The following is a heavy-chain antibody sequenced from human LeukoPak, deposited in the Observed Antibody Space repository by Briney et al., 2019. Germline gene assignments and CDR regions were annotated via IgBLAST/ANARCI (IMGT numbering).Heavy chain of an antibody. CDR3: ARGHYDILTGYWGEFDY. V-gene: IGHV4-39*07. J-gene: IGHJ4*02. Sequence: SETLSLTCTVSGGSISSSSYYWGWIRQPPGKGLEWIGSIYYSGSTYYNPSLKSRVTISADTSKNQFSLKLSSVTAADTAVYYCARGHYDILTGYWGEFDYWGQGTLVTVSS. CDR2: IYYSGST. D-gene: IGHD3-9*01. CDR1: GGSISSSSYY.